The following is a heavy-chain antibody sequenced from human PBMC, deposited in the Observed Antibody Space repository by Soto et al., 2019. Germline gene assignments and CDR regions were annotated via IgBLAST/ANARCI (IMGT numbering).Heavy chain of an antibody. V-gene: IGHV5-10-1*01. CDR3: ASARTAHYPSTF. D-gene: IGHD2-21*02. CDR1: GYNFNSYW. CDR2: IDPSDSYT. Sequence: PGESLKISCKGSGYNFNSYWITWVRQMPGEGLEWMGRIDPSDSYTNYSPSFQGHVTISTDESTTTAYLDLSSLKSDETAIYYCASARTAHYPSTFWGQGTLVTVSS. J-gene: IGHJ4*02.